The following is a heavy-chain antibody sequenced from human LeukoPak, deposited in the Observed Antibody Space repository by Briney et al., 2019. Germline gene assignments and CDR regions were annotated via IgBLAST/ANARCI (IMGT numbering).Heavy chain of an antibody. CDR3: ARGYGDPPRFDY. Sequence: SETLSLTCTVSGGSISSYYWSWIRQPPGKGLEWIGYIYYSGSTNYNPSLTSRVTISVGTSKNQFSRKMTSVTAADTAVYCCARGYGDPPRFDYWGQGTLVTVSS. V-gene: IGHV4-59*12. CDR1: GGSISSYY. D-gene: IGHD4-17*01. CDR2: IYYSGST. J-gene: IGHJ4*02.